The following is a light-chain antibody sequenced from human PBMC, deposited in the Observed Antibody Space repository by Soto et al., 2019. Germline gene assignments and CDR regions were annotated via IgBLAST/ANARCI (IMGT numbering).Light chain of an antibody. V-gene: IGKV1-39*01. CDR2: AAS. CDR1: QSISNY. CDR3: QQSYSTPPWT. Sequence: DIQMTQSRSSLSASVGDRVTITCRASQSISNYLNWYQQKPGKAPKLLIYAASSLQSGVPSRFSGSGSGTDFTLTISSLQPEDFATYYCQQSYSTPPWTFGQGTKVEIK. J-gene: IGKJ1*01.